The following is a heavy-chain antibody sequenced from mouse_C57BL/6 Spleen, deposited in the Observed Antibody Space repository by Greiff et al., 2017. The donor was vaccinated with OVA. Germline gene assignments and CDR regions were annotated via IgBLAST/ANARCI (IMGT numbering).Heavy chain of an antibody. V-gene: IGHV1-15*01. Sequence: QVQLQQSGAELVRPGASVTLSCKASGYTFTDYEMHWVKQTPVHGLEWIGAIDPETGGTAYNQKFKGKAILTADKSSSTAYMELRRLTSEDSAVYYCTRTNGSSDYAMDYWGQGTSVTVSS. D-gene: IGHD1-1*01. CDR1: GYTFTDYE. J-gene: IGHJ4*01. CDR2: IDPETGGT. CDR3: TRTNGSSDYAMDY.